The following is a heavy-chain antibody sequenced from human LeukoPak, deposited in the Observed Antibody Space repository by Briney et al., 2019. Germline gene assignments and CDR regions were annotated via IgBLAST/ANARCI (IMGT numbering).Heavy chain of an antibody. J-gene: IGHJ3*02. Sequence: GGSLRLSCAASGFTFSNYWMHWVRQAPGKGLVWVSRINTDGKSTSYVDSVKGRFTISRDNAKNTLYLQMNSLRAEDTAVYYCARAWRLELRTFDIWGQGTMVTVSS. CDR2: INTDGKST. V-gene: IGHV3-74*01. CDR3: ARAWRLELRTFDI. CDR1: GFTFSNYW. D-gene: IGHD1-7*01.